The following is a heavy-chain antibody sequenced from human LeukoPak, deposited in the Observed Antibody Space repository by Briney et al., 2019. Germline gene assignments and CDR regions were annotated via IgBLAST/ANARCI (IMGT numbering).Heavy chain of an antibody. D-gene: IGHD3-22*01. Sequence: ASGTLSLTCAVSGGSINSSNWWSWVRQPPGKGLEWIGEIYHSGSTNYNPSLKSRVTISVDTSKNQFSLKLSSVTAADTAVYYCARGPDSSGYYYFDYWGQGTLVTVSS. J-gene: IGHJ4*02. V-gene: IGHV4-4*02. CDR2: IYHSGST. CDR3: ARGPDSSGYYYFDY. CDR1: GGSINSSNW.